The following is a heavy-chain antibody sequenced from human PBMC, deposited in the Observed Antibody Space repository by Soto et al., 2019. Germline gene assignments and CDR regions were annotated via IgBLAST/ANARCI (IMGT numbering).Heavy chain of an antibody. CDR1: GFTFSSYA. CDR3: AMDTAMVNFDY. D-gene: IGHD5-18*01. V-gene: IGHV3-30-3*01. CDR2: ISYDGSNK. Sequence: QVPLVESGGGVVQPGRSLRLSCAASGFTFSSYAMHWVRQAPGKGLEWVAVISYDGSNKYYADSVKGRFTISRDNSKNTLYLQMNSLRAEDTAVYYCAMDTAMVNFDYWGQGTLVTVSS. J-gene: IGHJ4*02.